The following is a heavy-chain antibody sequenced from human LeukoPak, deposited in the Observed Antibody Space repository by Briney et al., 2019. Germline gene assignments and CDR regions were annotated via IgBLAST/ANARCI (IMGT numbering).Heavy chain of an antibody. D-gene: IGHD2-15*01. J-gene: IGHJ4*02. CDR2: INHSGST. CDR1: GGSFSGSY. CDR3: ARQNLLDY. V-gene: IGHV4-34*01. Sequence: SETLSLTCAVYGGSFSGSYWSWLRQPPGKGLEWIGEINHSGSTNYNPSLKSRVTISVDTSKNQFSLKLSSVTAADTAVYYCARQNLLDYWGQGTLVTVSS.